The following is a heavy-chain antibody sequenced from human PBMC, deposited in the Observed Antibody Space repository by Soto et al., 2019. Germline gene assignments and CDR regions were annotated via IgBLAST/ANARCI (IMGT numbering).Heavy chain of an antibody. CDR1: GGSITSYY. V-gene: IGHV4-59*08. Sequence: SETLSLTCTVSGGSITSYYWSWIRQPPGKGLEWIAYIYYSGSTNYNPSLKSRVTISVDTSKNQFSLKLSSVTAADTAVYYCARLWGGDWFDPWGQGTLVTVSS. CDR3: ARLWGGDWFDP. D-gene: IGHD3-16*01. J-gene: IGHJ5*02. CDR2: IYYSGST.